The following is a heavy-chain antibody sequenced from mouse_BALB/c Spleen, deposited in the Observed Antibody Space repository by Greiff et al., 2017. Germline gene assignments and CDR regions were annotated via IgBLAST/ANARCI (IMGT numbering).Heavy chain of an antibody. CDR3: ATDSSGLWFAY. CDR2: IYPGDGDT. D-gene: IGHD3-2*01. CDR1: GYAFSSYW. J-gene: IGHJ3*01. V-gene: IGHV1-80*01. Sequence: VMLVESGAELVRPGSSVKISCKASGYAFSSYWMNWVKQRPGQGLEWIGQIYPGDGDTNYNGKFKGKATLTADKSSSTAYMQLSSLTSEDSAVYFCATDSSGLWFAYWGQGTLVTVSA.